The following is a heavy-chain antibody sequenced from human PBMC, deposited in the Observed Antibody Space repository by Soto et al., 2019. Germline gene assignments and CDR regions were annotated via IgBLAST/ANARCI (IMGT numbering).Heavy chain of an antibody. D-gene: IGHD2-2*01. V-gene: IGHV3-23*01. CDR1: GFTFSSYA. CDR3: AKSSSRAHYYAMDV. J-gene: IGHJ6*02. CDR2: VSASGGGT. Sequence: GGSLRLSCAASGFTFSSYAMNWVRQAPGKGLEWVAGVSASGGGTSYADSVKGRFTISRDNSKDTLYLQMNSLRAEDTAVYYCAKSSSRAHYYAMDVWGQGTTVTVS.